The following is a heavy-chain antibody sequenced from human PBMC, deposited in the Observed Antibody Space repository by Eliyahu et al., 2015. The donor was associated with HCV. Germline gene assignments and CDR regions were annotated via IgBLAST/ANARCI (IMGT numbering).Heavy chain of an antibody. CDR3: ARDKIAIVVVPAAIGYYYYGMDV. J-gene: IGHJ6*02. V-gene: IGHV3-30-3*01. CDR2: IXYXGSNK. D-gene: IGHD2-2*01. Sequence: QVQLVESGGGVVQPGRSLRLSCAASGFTFXSYAMXWXRRAPGKGLEWVAVIXYXGSNKXYADSVKGRFTISRXNXKNTLYLQMNSLRAEDTAVYYCARDKIAIVVVPAAIGYYYYGMDVWGQGTTVTVSS. CDR1: GFTFXSYA.